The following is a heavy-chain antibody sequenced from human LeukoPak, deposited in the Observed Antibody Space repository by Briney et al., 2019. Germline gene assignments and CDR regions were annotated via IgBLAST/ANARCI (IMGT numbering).Heavy chain of an antibody. D-gene: IGHD3-22*01. CDR2: IIPIFGTA. V-gene: IGHV1-69*05. Sequence: SVKVSCKASGGTFSSYAISWVRQAPGQGLEWMGGIIPIFGTANYAQKFQGRVTMTRDTSTSTVYMELSSLRSEDTAVYYCARVGYYDSRYYYGMDVWGQGTTVTVSS. CDR3: ARVGYYDSRYYYGMDV. CDR1: GGTFSSYA. J-gene: IGHJ6*02.